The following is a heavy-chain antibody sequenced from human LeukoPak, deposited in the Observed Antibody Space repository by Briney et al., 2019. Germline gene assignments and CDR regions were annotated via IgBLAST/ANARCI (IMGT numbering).Heavy chain of an antibody. CDR3: ARHRRNYYGTGGSPFDF. Sequence: DPSETLSLTCTISGASMSNYYWSWIRQPPGKRPEWMAYISDSGSDIYNPSLKGRVAISVDTSKNQFSLKVTSVTAADTAVYFCARHRRNYYGTGGSPFDFWGQGILVTVSS. V-gene: IGHV4-59*08. CDR1: GASMSNYY. CDR2: ISDSGSD. J-gene: IGHJ4*02. D-gene: IGHD3-10*01.